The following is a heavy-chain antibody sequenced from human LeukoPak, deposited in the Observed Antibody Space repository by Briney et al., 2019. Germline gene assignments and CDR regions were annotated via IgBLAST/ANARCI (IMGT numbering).Heavy chain of an antibody. D-gene: IGHD3-10*01. CDR3: AKSYDYGSDSSYMSFAC. CDR1: GFTFSNYV. CDR2: ITSGYTT. Sequence: PGGSLRLSCAASGFTFSNYVMSWVRQAPGKGLEWVSAITSGYTTHYADSVNGRFTITRDNSKNTLYLQMNSLRAEDTARYYCAKSYDYGSDSSYMSFACWGQGALATVSS. V-gene: IGHV3-23*01. J-gene: IGHJ4*02.